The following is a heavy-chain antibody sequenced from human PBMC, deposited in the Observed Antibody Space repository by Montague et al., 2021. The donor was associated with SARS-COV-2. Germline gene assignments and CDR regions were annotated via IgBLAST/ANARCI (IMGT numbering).Heavy chain of an antibody. J-gene: IGHJ4*01. CDR2: MKYDGSEK. V-gene: IGHV3-7*01. CDR1: GFAFSSSW. Sequence: SRSISWAASGFAFSSSWMSWVRQSPGKGLEWVAIMKYDGSEKYYADSVKGRFTISRDNARRSVFLQMNSLRAEDTAVYFCARDPNSSGGNMGSFWGRGTLVSVSS. CDR3: ARDPNSSGGNMGSF. D-gene: IGHD6-19*01.